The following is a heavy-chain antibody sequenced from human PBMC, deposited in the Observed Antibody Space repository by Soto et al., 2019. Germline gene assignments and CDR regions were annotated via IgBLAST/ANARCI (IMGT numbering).Heavy chain of an antibody. V-gene: IGHV3-30*18. CDR2: ISYDGSNK. J-gene: IGHJ4*02. CDR1: GFTFSSYG. D-gene: IGHD2-15*01. CDR3: AKDISGCPGDY. Sequence: QVQLVESGGGVVQPGRSLRLSCAASGFTFSSYGMHWVRQAPGKGLEWVAVISYDGSNKYYADSVKGRFTISRDNSKNTLYLQMNSLRAEDTAVDYCAKDISGCPGDYWGQGTLVIVSS.